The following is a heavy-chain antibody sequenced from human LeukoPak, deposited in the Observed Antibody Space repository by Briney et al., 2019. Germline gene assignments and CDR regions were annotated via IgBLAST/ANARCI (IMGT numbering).Heavy chain of an antibody. CDR3: ARAQDGDFGYFDY. CDR2: IYYSGST. Sequence: SETLSLTCTVSGGSISSGGYYWSRIRQHPGKGLEWIGYIYYSGSTYYNPSLKSRVTISVDTSKNQFSLKLSSVTAADTAVYYCARAQDGDFGYFDYWGQGTLVTVSS. V-gene: IGHV4-31*03. J-gene: IGHJ4*02. CDR1: GGSISSGGYY. D-gene: IGHD4-17*01.